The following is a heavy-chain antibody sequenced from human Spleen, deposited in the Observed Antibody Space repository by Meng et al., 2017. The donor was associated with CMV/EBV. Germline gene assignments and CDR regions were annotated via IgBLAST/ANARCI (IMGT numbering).Heavy chain of an antibody. V-gene: IGHV3-15*01. CDR3: TTAFWELLNT. D-gene: IGHD1-26*01. CDR1: GFTFSNAW. Sequence: CAASGFTFSNAWMSWVRQAPGKGLEWVGRIKSKTDGGTTDYAAPVKGRFTISRDDSKNTLYLQMNSLKTEDTAVYYCTTAFWELLNTWSQGTLVTVSS. CDR2: IKSKTDGGTT. J-gene: IGHJ5*02.